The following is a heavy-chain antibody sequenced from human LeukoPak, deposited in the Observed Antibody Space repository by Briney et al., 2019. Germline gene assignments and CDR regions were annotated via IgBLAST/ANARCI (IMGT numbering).Heavy chain of an antibody. CDR1: GYTFSGNH. CDR3: ARDPSNRWYFDY. J-gene: IGHJ4*02. CDR2: INPNSGGT. V-gene: IGHV1-2*02. D-gene: IGHD6-13*01. Sequence: ASMKVSCKASGYTFSGNHMHWVRQAPGQGLEWMGWINPNSGGTNYAQKFQGRVTMTRDTSISTAYMELSRLRSDDTAVYYCARDPSNRWYFDYWGQGTLVTVSS.